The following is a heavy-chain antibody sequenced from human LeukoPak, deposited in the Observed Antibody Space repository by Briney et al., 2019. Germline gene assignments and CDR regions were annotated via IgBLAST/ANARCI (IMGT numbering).Heavy chain of an antibody. J-gene: IGHJ4*01. Sequence: PSETLSLTCTVSGGSISTYYWTWIRQPLGKGLEWIGYFYYNGNANYNPSLKGRVTVSTDSSKNQVSLKLRSVTAADTAVYYCARGVDYNSYYFDSWGQGTLVTVSS. D-gene: IGHD4-11*01. CDR2: FYYNGNA. CDR1: GGSISTYY. V-gene: IGHV4-59*01. CDR3: ARGVDYNSYYFDS.